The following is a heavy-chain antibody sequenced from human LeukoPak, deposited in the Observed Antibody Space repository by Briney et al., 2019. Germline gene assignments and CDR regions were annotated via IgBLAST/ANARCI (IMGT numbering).Heavy chain of an antibody. CDR1: GGSISSYF. D-gene: IGHD3-22*01. J-gene: IGHJ4*02. CDR3: ARDQYYYDSSGYLTFDY. V-gene: IGHV4-4*07. CDR2: IHTSGST. Sequence: SETLSLTCTVSGGSISSYFWSWIRQPAGKGLEWIGRIHTSGSTNYNPSLKSRVTMSVDTSKNQFSLKLSSVTAADTAVYYCARDQYYYDSSGYLTFDYWGQGTLVTVSS.